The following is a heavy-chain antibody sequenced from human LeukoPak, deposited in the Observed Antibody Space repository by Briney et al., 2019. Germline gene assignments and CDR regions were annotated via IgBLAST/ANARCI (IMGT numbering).Heavy chain of an antibody. V-gene: IGHV1-8*01. Sequence: ASVKVSCKASGYTFTSYDINWVRHAPGQGLEWIGWMNPNSGNTGYAQKFQGRVTMTRNTSISTAYMELSSLRSEDTAVYYCARAIRLRQVPYYYYGMDVWGQGTTVTVSS. CDR1: GYTFTSYD. CDR3: ARAIRLRQVPYYYYGMDV. D-gene: IGHD6-25*01. CDR2: MNPNSGNT. J-gene: IGHJ6*02.